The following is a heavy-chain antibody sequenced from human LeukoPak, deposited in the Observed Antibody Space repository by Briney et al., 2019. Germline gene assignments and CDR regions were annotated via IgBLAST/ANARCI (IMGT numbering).Heavy chain of an antibody. V-gene: IGHV3-48*04. CDR3: ARDRYYDSSGFSL. Sequence: PGGSLRLSCAASGFTFSSYSMNWVRQAPGKGLEWVSGISWNSGSIGYADSVKGRFTISRDNAKNSLYLQMNSLRAEDTAVYYCARDRYYDSSGFSLWGQGTLVTVSS. D-gene: IGHD3-22*01. CDR1: GFTFSSYS. J-gene: IGHJ4*02. CDR2: ISWNSGSI.